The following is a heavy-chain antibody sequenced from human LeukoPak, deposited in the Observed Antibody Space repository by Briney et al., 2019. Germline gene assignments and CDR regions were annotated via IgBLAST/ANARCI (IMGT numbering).Heavy chain of an antibody. CDR3: AKVGGPYGDYAYYFDY. D-gene: IGHD4-17*01. CDR2: ISGSGGST. V-gene: IGHV3-23*01. CDR1: GFTVSSNY. J-gene: IGHJ4*02. Sequence: GGSLRLSCAASGFTVSSNYMSWVRQAPGKGLEWVSAISGSGGSTYYADSVKGRFTISRDNSKNTLYLQMDSLRAEDTAVYYCAKVGGPYGDYAYYFDYWGQGTLVTVSS.